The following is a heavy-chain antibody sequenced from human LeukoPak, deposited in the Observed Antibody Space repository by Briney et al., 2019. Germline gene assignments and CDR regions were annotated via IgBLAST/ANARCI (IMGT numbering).Heavy chain of an antibody. D-gene: IGHD6-19*01. CDR2: IYYGGST. Sequence: SETLSLTCTVSGGSISTYYWSWIRQPPGKGLEWIGYIYYGGSTNYNPSLKSRVIISVDTSKNQFSLKLSSVTAADTAMYYCARDGRIAVAGFYYYYGMDVWGQGTTVTVSS. CDR1: GGSISTYY. V-gene: IGHV4-59*01. CDR3: ARDGRIAVAGFYYYYGMDV. J-gene: IGHJ6*02.